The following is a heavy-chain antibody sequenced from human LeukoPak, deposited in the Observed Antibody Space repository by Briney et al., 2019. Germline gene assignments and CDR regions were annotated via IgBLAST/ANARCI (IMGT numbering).Heavy chain of an antibody. CDR1: GGSFSGYY. CDR3: ARALGRPRDY. CDR2: INHSGST. J-gene: IGHJ4*02. Sequence: PSETLSLTCAVYGGSFSGYYWSWIRQPPGKGLEWIGEINHSGSTNYNPSLKSRVTISVDTSKNHFSLKLSSVTAADTAVYYCARALGRPRDYWGQGTLVTVSS. V-gene: IGHV4-34*01. D-gene: IGHD7-27*01.